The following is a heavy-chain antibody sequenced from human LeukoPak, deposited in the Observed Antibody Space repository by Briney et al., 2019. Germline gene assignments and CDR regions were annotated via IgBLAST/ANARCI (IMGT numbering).Heavy chain of an antibody. CDR1: GFTFSSYG. J-gene: IGHJ4*02. CDR3: AKVSGAIVVVVAAFDY. Sequence: GGSLRLSCAASGFTFSSYGMHWVRQAPGKGLEWVAFIRYDGSNKYYADSVKGRFTISRDNSKNTLYLQMNSLRAEDTAVYYCAKVSGAIVVVVAAFDYWGQGTLVTVSS. V-gene: IGHV3-30*02. D-gene: IGHD2-15*01. CDR2: IRYDGSNK.